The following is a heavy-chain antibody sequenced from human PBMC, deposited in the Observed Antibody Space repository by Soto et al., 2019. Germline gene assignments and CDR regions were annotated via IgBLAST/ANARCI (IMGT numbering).Heavy chain of an antibody. D-gene: IGHD5-18*01. V-gene: IGHV6-1*01. J-gene: IGHJ3*02. CDR1: GDSVSSSSAA. CDR2: TYYRSKWYN. CDR3: ARGPGIQLWFQAFDI. Sequence: SQTLSLTCAISGDSVSSSSAAWNWIRQSPSRGLEWLGRTYYRSKWYNDYAVSVKSRITINPDTSKNQFSLQLNSVTPDDTAVYYCARGPGIQLWFQAFDIWGQGTMVTVS.